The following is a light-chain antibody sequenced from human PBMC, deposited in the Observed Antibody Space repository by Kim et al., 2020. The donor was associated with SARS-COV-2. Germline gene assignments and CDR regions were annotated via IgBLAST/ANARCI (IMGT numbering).Light chain of an antibody. V-gene: IGLV1-40*01. CDR1: SSNIGANYD. CDR2: GNT. CDR3: QSYDSSLSASV. J-gene: IGLJ3*02. Sequence: QRVTISCTGSSSNIGANYDVPWYQQLPGTAPKLLIHGNTNRPSGVPDRFSGSKSGTSASLAITGLQAEDEADYYCQSYDSSLSASVFGGGTQLTVL.